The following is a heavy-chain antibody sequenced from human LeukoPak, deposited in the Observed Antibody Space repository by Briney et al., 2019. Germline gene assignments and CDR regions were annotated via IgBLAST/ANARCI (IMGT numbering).Heavy chain of an antibody. V-gene: IGHV1-69*05. CDR2: IIPIFGTA. CDR1: GGTLISYA. J-gene: IGHJ4*02. D-gene: IGHD1-26*01. CDR3: AREPVGATKRFDY. Sequence: SVKVSCKASGGTLISYAISWVRQAPGQGLEWMGRIIPIFGTANYAQKFQGRVTITTDESTSTAYMELSSLRSEDTAVYYCAREPVGATKRFDYWGQGTLVTVSS.